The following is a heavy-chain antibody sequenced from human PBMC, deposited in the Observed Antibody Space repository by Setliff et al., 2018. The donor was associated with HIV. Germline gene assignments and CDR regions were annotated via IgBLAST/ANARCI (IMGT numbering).Heavy chain of an antibody. J-gene: IGHJ3*02. D-gene: IGHD6-13*01. CDR2: ISYDSRFI. V-gene: IGHV3-21*01. CDR1: GFTFSNYN. CDR3: ARDGREQHPDAFDI. Sequence: GGSLRLSCAASGFTFSNYNMNWVRQAPGKGLEWVSSISYDSRFIYHADSMKGRFTISRDNAKNSLYLQMNSLRAEDTAVYYCARDGREQHPDAFDIWGQGTMVTVSS.